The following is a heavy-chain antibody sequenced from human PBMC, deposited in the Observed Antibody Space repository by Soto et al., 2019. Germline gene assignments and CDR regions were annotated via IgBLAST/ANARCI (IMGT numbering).Heavy chain of an antibody. CDR2: IYYSGST. CDR1: GGSISDYY. J-gene: IGHJ2*01. Sequence: QVQLQESGPGLVKPSKTLSLTCTVSGGSISDYYWSWIRQPPGKGLEWIGYIYYSGSTNYNPSLKSRVTISVDTSKNQFSLKLTSVTAADTAVYYCARVPGWSGPYWYFDLWGRGTLVTVSS. V-gene: IGHV4-59*01. CDR3: ARVPGWSGPYWYFDL. D-gene: IGHD3-3*01.